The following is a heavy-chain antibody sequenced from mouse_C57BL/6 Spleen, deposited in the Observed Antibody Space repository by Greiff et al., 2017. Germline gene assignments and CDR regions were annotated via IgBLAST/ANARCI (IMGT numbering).Heavy chain of an antibody. J-gene: IGHJ3*01. CDR2: ISNKDNGYTT. CDR3: ARFDDLFAY. V-gene: IGHV7-3*01. D-gene: IGHD2-3*01. Sequence: EVKLLESGGGLVQPGGSLSLSCAASGFNFTDYYMSWVRQPPGTALEWLGFISNKDNGYTTEYSASVKGRFTISRDNSQSILYLQMNARRAEDRATYYCARFDDLFAYWGQGTLVTVSA. CDR1: GFNFTDYY.